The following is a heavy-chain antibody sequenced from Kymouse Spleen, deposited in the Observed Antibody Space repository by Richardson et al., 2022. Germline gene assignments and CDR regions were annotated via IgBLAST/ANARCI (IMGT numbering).Heavy chain of an antibody. Sequence: QVQLVESGGGVVQPGRSLRLSCAASGFTFSSYGMHWVRQAPGKGLEWVAVISYDGSNKYYADSVKGRFTISRDNSKNTLYLQMNSLRAEDTAVYYCAKDEGELPFDYWGQGTLVTVSS. J-gene: IGHJ4*02. CDR1: GFTFSSYG. CDR3: AKDEGELPFDY. D-gene: IGHD1-26*01,IGHD3-16*02. CDR2: ISYDGSNK. V-gene: IGHV3-30*18.